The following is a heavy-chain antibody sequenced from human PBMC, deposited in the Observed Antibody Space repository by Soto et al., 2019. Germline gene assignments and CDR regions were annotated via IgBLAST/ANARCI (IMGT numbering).Heavy chain of an antibody. V-gene: IGHV4-31*03. CDR3: VRGRGTISGYYPFFDY. CDR1: GGSISSGGYY. D-gene: IGHD3-22*01. J-gene: IGHJ4*02. CDR2: IYYSGST. Sequence: QVQLQESGPGLVKPSQTLSLTCTVSGGSISSGGYYWSWIRQHPGKGLEWIGYIYYSGSTYYNPSLKSRVTISVDTSKNQFSLKLSSVTAADTAVYYCVRGRGTISGYYPFFDYWGQGTLVTVSS.